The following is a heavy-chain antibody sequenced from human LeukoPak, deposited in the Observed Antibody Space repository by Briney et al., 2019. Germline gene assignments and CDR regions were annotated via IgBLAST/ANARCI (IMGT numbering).Heavy chain of an antibody. D-gene: IGHD3-3*01. Sequence: GGSLRLSCAASGFTFSSCGMHWVRQAPGKGLEWVAFIRYDGSNKYYADSVKGRFTISRDNSKNTLYLQMNSLRAEDTAVYYCAKDCSKYDFWSGYYLYYFDYWGQGTLVTVSS. CDR3: AKDCSKYDFWSGYYLYYFDY. J-gene: IGHJ4*02. V-gene: IGHV3-30*02. CDR1: GFTFSSCG. CDR2: IRYDGSNK.